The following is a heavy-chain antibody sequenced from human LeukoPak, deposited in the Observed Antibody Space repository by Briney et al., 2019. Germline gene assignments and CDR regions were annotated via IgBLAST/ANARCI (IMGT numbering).Heavy chain of an antibody. J-gene: IGHJ4*02. CDR2: INPNSGGT. V-gene: IGHV1-2*02. CDR3: ARGAGLLWFGELFY. CDR1: GYTFTGYY. Sequence: ASAKVSCKASGYTFTGYYMHWVRQAPGQGLEWMGWINPNSGGTNYAQKFQGRVTMTRDTSISTAYMELSRLRSDDTAVYYCARGAGLLWFGELFYWGQGTLVTVSS. D-gene: IGHD3-10*01.